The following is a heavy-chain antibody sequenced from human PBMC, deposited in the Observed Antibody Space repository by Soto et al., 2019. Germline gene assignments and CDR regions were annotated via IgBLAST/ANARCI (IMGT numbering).Heavy chain of an antibody. Sequence: QVQLVQSGAEVKKPGASVKVSCKASGYTFTSYDINWVRQATGQGLEWMGWMNPNSGNTGYAQKFQGRVTMTRDTSISTAYMELSRLRSDDTAVYYCARMYSSGWYYFDYWGQGTLVTVSS. CDR2: MNPNSGNT. CDR1: GYTFTSYD. V-gene: IGHV1-8*01. D-gene: IGHD6-19*01. J-gene: IGHJ4*02. CDR3: ARMYSSGWYYFDY.